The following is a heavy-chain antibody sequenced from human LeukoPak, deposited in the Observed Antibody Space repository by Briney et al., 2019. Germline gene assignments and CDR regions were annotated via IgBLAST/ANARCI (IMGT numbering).Heavy chain of an antibody. CDR1: GFTFSNAW. J-gene: IGHJ4*02. CDR2: ISSSGSTI. CDR3: ARAAWGFGELSAFDY. Sequence: GGSLRLPCAASGFTFSNAWMSWVRQAPGKGLEWVSYISSSGSTIYYADSVKGRFTISRDNAKNSLYLQMNSLRAEDTAVYYCARAAWGFGELSAFDYWGQGTLVTVSS. D-gene: IGHD3-10*01. V-gene: IGHV3-11*04.